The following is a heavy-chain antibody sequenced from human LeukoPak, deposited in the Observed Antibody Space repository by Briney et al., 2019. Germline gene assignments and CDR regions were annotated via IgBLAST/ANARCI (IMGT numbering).Heavy chain of an antibody. CDR3: AREAVRGGTNFDY. V-gene: IGHV6-1*01. J-gene: IGHJ4*02. CDR2: AYYRSKWFI. CDR1: EDSFSGSPAV. D-gene: IGHD3-10*01. Sequence: SQTLSLTCAISEDSFSGSPAVWSWIRQSPSRGLEWLGRAYYRSKWFIDYALSVKGRITITPDTSKNQFSLQLNSVTAEDAAVYYCAREAVRGGTNFDYWGQGTLVTVSS.